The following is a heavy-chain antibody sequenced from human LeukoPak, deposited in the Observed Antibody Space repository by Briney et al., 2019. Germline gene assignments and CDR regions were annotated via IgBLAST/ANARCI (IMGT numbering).Heavy chain of an antibody. CDR3: ARLSTQWLTLRWAFDY. CDR1: GGSISSYY. V-gene: IGHV4-59*01. D-gene: IGHD6-19*01. CDR2: IYYSGST. Sequence: SSETLSLTCTVSGGSISSYYWSWIRQPPGKGLEWIGYIYYSGSTNYNPSLKSRVTISVDTSKNQFSLKLSSVTAADTAVYYCARLSTQWLTLRWAFDYWGQETLVTVSS. J-gene: IGHJ4*02.